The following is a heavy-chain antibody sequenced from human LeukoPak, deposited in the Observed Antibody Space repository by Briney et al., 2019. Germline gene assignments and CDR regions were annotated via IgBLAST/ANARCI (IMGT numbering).Heavy chain of an antibody. CDR3: ARDLTGPYDH. Sequence: QPGESLRLPCAASGFSVSGFWMHWVRQAPGKELVWVARINVEGDYIDYAESVRGRFTISRDSAKNTLYLQMNSVRAEDTAVYSCARDLTGPYDHWGQGTLVTVSS. J-gene: IGHJ4*02. CDR1: GFSVSGFW. V-gene: IGHV3-74*01. CDR2: INVEGDYI. D-gene: IGHD3-22*01.